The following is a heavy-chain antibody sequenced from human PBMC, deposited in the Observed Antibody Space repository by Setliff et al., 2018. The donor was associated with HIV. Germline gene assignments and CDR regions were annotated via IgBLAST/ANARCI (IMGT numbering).Heavy chain of an antibody. V-gene: IGHV3-15*07. CDR3: ARGPHMYCTVTNCMYDS. CDR2: IKSKTDGGTT. Sequence: PGGSLRLSCAASGFTFSNAWMNWVRQAPGKGLEWVGRIKSKTDGGTTDYAAPVKGRFTISRDDSKNTLYLQMNSLKTEDTAVYYCARGPHMYCTVTNCMYDSWGQGALVTVS. J-gene: IGHJ4*02. D-gene: IGHD2-8*02. CDR1: GFTFSNAW.